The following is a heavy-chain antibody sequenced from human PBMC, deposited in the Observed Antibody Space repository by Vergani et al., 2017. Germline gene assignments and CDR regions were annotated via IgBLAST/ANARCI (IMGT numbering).Heavy chain of an antibody. CDR1: GFTFSSYS. J-gene: IGHJ5*01. Sequence: EVQLVESGGGLVKPGGSLRLSCAASGFTFSSYSMNWVRQAPGKGLEWVSSISSSNTYIYYTDSVKGLFTISRDNAKNSLYLQMNSLRAEDTAVYYCARDNWYDYWGQGTLVTVSS. CDR3: ARDNWYDY. V-gene: IGHV3-21*01. CDR2: ISSSNTYI.